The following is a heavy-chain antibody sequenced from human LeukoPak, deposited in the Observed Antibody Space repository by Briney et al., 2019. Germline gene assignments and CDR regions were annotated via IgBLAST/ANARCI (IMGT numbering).Heavy chain of an antibody. V-gene: IGHV1-69*01. CDR2: IIPIFGTA. CDR1: GGTFSSYA. J-gene: IGHJ4*02. D-gene: IGHD3-22*01. CDR3: ASRPYYYDSSGSLDY. Sequence: SVKVSCKASGGTFSSYAISWVRQAPAQGLEWMGGIIPIFGTANYAQKFQGRVTITADESTSTAYMELSSLRSEDTAVYYCASRPYYYDSSGSLDYWGQGTLVTVSS.